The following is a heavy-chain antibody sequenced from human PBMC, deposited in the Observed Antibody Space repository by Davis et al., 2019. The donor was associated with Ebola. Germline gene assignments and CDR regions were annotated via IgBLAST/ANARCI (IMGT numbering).Heavy chain of an antibody. D-gene: IGHD5-18*01. V-gene: IGHV3-30*02. Sequence: PGGSLRLSCAASGFTFSSYGMHWVRQAPGKGLEWVAFIRYDGSNKYYADSVKGRFTISRDNSKNTLYLQMNSLRAEDTAVYYCAKDGSSFYYYYGMDVWGQGTTVTVSS. CDR3: AKDGSSFYYYYGMDV. CDR2: IRYDGSNK. CDR1: GFTFSSYG. J-gene: IGHJ6*02.